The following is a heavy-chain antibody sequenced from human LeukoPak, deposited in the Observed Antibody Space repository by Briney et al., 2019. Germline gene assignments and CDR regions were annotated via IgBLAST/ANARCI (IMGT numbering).Heavy chain of an antibody. J-gene: IGHJ5*02. CDR3: ARVPMVRGVSFDP. D-gene: IGHD3-10*01. CDR2: IYHSGST. V-gene: IGHV4-38-2*02. CDR1: GYSISSGYY. Sequence: SETLSLTCTVSGYSISSGYYWGWIRPPPGKGLGWIGSIYHSGSTYYNPSLKSRVTISVDTSKNQFSLKLSSVTAADTAVYYCARVPMVRGVSFDPWGQGTLVTVSS.